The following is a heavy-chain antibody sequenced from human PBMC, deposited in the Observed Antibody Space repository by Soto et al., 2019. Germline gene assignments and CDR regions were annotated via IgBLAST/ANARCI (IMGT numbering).Heavy chain of an antibody. CDR1: GGSFSGYY. CDR3: ARDDQSCHYGTCSWHFNY. J-gene: IGHJ4*02. D-gene: IGHD2-15*01. CDR2: INHSGST. Sequence: SETLSLTCAVYGGSFSGYYWSWIRQPPGKGLEWIGEINHSGSTNYNPSLKSRVTISVDTSRNQFSLKLSSVTAADTAVYYCARDDQSCHYGTCSWHFNYWGQGALVTVSS. V-gene: IGHV4-34*01.